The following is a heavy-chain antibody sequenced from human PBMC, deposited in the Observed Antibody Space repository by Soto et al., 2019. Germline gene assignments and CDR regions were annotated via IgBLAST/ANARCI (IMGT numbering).Heavy chain of an antibody. CDR3: ATEYSSSNYYCYLMDV. CDR1: GFTFTSSA. V-gene: IGHV1-58*02. J-gene: IGHJ6*02. CDR2: IVVGSGNT. D-gene: IGHD6-6*01. Sequence: SVKVSCKASGFTFTSSAMQWVRQARGQRLEWIGWIVVGSGNTNYAQKFQERVTITRDMSTSTAYMELSSLRSEDTAVYYCATEYSSSNYYCYLMDVWGQGTTVTVSS.